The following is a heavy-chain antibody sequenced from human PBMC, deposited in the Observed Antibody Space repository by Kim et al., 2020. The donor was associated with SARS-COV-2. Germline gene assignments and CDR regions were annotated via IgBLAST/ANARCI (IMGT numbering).Heavy chain of an antibody. CDR2: INHSGST. CDR3: ARALGSRNKPFDY. V-gene: IGHV4-34*01. Sequence: SETLSLTCAVYGGSFSGYYWSWIRQPPGKGLEWIGEINHSGSTNYNPSLKSRVTISVDTSKNQFSLKLSSVTAADTAVYYCARALGSRNKPFDYWGQGTLVTVSS. J-gene: IGHJ4*02. CDR1: GGSFSGYY. D-gene: IGHD7-27*01.